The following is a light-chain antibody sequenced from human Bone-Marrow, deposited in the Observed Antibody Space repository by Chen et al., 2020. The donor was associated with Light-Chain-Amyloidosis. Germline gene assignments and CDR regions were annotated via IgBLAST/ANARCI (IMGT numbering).Light chain of an antibody. CDR3: GTGDSSLGAPWV. J-gene: IGLJ3*02. V-gene: IGLV1-51*01. CDR2: DDS. CDR1: RSNIGNNY. Sequence: QSVLTQPPSVSAAPGQKVTISCSGSRSNIGNNYVSWYQQLPGKAPKLLLYDDSMRPSRIHDRFSGAKSGTSATLACTGVQTGEVADYYCGTGDSSLGAPWVFGGGTKLTGL.